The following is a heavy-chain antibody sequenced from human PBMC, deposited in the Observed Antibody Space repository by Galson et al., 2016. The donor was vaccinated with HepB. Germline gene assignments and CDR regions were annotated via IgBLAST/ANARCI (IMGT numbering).Heavy chain of an antibody. Sequence: SLRLSCAASGFTFRTYTMNWVRQAPGKGLESVSGITSNGRSTYYTDSVKGRFIISRDNSRNTLFLEMNSLRPEDTAIYYCVKDVEKGGGYTFLSIFDSWGQGTLVTVSS. V-gene: IGHV3-64D*08. CDR1: GFTFRTYT. CDR2: ITSNGRST. D-gene: IGHD5-12*01. J-gene: IGHJ4*02. CDR3: VKDVEKGGGYTFLSIFDS.